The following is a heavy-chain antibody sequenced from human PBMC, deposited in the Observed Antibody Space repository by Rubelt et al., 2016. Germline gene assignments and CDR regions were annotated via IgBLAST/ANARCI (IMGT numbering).Heavy chain of an antibody. CDR2: IYSGGST. Sequence: GFTFSSYDMHWVRQAPGKGLEWVSVIYSGGSTYYADSVKGRFTISRDNSKNTLYLQMNSLRAEDTAVYYCARGGGVVVVPAATYFDYWGQGTLVTVSS. CDR3: ARGGGVVVVPAATYFDY. CDR1: GFTFSSYD. V-gene: IGHV3-53*01. J-gene: IGHJ4*02. D-gene: IGHD2-2*01.